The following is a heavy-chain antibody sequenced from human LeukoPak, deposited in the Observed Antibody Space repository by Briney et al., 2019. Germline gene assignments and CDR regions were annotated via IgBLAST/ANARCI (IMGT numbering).Heavy chain of an antibody. Sequence: GGSLRLSCAASGFTFSNYAMSWVRQAPGKGLEWVSTISGSGETIYYADSVKGRFTISRDNTKNRLYLQMKSLRADDTAVYYCAKDSVVVAGLVNYFDYWGQGTLVTVSS. CDR2: ISGSGETI. CDR1: GFTFSNYA. J-gene: IGHJ4*02. D-gene: IGHD6-19*01. V-gene: IGHV3-23*01. CDR3: AKDSVVVAGLVNYFDY.